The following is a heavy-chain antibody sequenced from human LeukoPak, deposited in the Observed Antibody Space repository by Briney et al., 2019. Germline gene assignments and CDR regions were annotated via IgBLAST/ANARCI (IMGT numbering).Heavy chain of an antibody. CDR3: AKGAHDRNPIRYYFDY. J-gene: IGHJ4*02. CDR1: GFTVSSTY. CDR2: IYSGGST. Sequence: GGSLRLSCVVSGFTVSSTYMSWVRQAPGKGLEWVSVIYSGGSTYYADSVKGRFTISRDNSKNTLYLQMNSLRAEDTAVYYCAKGAHDRNPIRYYFDYWGQGTLVTVSS. D-gene: IGHD3-22*01. V-gene: IGHV3-53*01.